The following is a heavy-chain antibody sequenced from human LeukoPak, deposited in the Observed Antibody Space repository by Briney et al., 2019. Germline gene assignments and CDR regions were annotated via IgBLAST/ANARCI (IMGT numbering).Heavy chain of an antibody. CDR1: GGSISSYY. Sequence: QSSETLSLTCTVSGGSISSYYWSWIRQPPGKGLEWIGYIYYSGSTNYNPSLKSRVTISVDTSKNQFSLKLSSVTDADTAVYYCVRGIRGILTGYYGGHYMDVWGKGTTVTVSS. CDR2: IYYSGST. J-gene: IGHJ6*03. CDR3: VRGIRGILTGYYGGHYMDV. D-gene: IGHD3-9*01. V-gene: IGHV4-59*12.